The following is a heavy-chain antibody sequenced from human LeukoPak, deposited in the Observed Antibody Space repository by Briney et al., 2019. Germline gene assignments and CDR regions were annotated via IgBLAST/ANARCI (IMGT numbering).Heavy chain of an antibody. CDR1: GFTFSSYE. CDR3: AKDRTEWFGESLVY. Sequence: PAGGSLRLSCAASGFTFSSYEMNWVRQAPGKGLEWVSAISGSGGSTYYADSVKGRFTISRDNSKNTLYLQMNSLRAEDTAVYYCAKDRTEWFGESLVYWGQGTLVTVSS. D-gene: IGHD3-10*01. J-gene: IGHJ4*02. CDR2: ISGSGGST. V-gene: IGHV3-23*01.